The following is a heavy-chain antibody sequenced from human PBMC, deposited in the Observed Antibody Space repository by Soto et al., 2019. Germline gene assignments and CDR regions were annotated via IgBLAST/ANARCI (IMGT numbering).Heavy chain of an antibody. CDR1: GFSISSYW. Sequence: EVQLVESGGGLVQPGGSLRLSCAASGFSISSYWMSWVRQAPGKGLGWVANIKQDGSEKYYVVSVKGRFSISRDNVKNSLWLQMNSLRAEDTAVYFCARAYDFWSGDYFDYWGQGTLVTVSS. J-gene: IGHJ4*02. V-gene: IGHV3-7*01. CDR2: IKQDGSEK. D-gene: IGHD3-3*01. CDR3: ARAYDFWSGDYFDY.